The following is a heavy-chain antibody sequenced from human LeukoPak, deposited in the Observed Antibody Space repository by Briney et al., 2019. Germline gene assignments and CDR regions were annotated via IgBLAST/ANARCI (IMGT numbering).Heavy chain of an antibody. V-gene: IGHV3-23*01. J-gene: IGHJ4*02. Sequence: GGSLRLSCAASGFTFSSYAMTWVRQAPGKGLEWVSGISASASGGITYYADSVKGRFTISRDNPKNTLYLQMNSLRAGDTAVYYCAKDFNPYSSSWYGGWYWGQGTLVTVSS. CDR2: ISASASGGIT. CDR3: AKDFNPYSSSWYGGWY. CDR1: GFTFSSYA. D-gene: IGHD6-13*01.